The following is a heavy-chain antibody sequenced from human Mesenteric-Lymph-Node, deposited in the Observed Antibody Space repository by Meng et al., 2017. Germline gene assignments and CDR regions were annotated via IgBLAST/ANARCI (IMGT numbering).Heavy chain of an antibody. J-gene: IGHJ5*02. Sequence: GGSLRLSCAASGFTFSSYWMHWVRQAPGKGLVWVSRINMNGSTTTYADSVKGRFTISRDNAKNTLYLQMNSLIAEDTAVYYCARDRIWFGELYSWFDPWGQGTLVTVS. CDR1: GFTFSSYW. CDR2: INMNGSTT. CDR3: ARDRIWFGELYSWFDP. D-gene: IGHD3-10*01. V-gene: IGHV3-74*01.